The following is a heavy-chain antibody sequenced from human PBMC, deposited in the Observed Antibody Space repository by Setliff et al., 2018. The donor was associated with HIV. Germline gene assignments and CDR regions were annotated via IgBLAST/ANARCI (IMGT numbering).Heavy chain of an antibody. CDR1: GGSFSDYY. Sequence: PSETLSLTCAVYGGSFSDYYWSWIRQPPGKGLEWIGEINHSGSTSYNPSLKSRVTIALDTSKNQFSLKLTSMTAADTAVYYCAREWRGRYYYYMDVWGKGTTVTVSS. J-gene: IGHJ6*03. V-gene: IGHV4-34*09. CDR2: INHSGST. CDR3: AREWRGRYYYYMDV. D-gene: IGHD3-10*01.